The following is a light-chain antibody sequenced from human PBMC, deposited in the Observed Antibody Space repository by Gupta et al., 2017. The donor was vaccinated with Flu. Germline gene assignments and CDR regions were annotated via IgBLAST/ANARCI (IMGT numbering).Light chain of an antibody. CDR2: GAS. V-gene: IGKV3-15*01. J-gene: IGKJ1*01. Sequence: IIMTQSPATLSSSPGDRAALTCRASHTISINLDWFQQKPGQAPRVLISGASTTATGIPARFSGSGSGTEFTLTISSLQSEDFAIYYCQQYHFWPRTFGQGTKVDIK. CDR1: HTISIN. CDR3: QQYHFWPRT.